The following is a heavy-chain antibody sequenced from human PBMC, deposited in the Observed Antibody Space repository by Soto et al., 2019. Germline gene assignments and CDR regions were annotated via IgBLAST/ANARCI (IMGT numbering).Heavy chain of an antibody. CDR1: GGSISSSSYY. CDR2: IYYSGST. D-gene: IGHD4-17*01. V-gene: IGHV4-39*01. J-gene: IGHJ6*02. Sequence: QLQLQESGPGLVKPSETLSLTCTVSGGSISSSSYYWGWIRQPPGKGLEWIGSIYYSGSTYYNPSLKRRVTISVDTSKNQFSLKLSSVTAADTAVYYCASQGLRYYYYGMDVWGQGTTVTVSS. CDR3: ASQGLRYYYYGMDV.